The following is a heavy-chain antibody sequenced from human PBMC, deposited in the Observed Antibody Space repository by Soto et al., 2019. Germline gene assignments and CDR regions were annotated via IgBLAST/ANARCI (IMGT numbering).Heavy chain of an antibody. CDR1: GFTFSSYG. D-gene: IGHD3-22*01. J-gene: IGHJ4*02. V-gene: IGHV3-30*03. CDR2: ISSDGSNK. Sequence: QVQLVESGGGVVQPGRSLRLSCAASGFTFSSYGMHWVRQAPGKGLEWVAVISSDGSNKYYADSVKGRFTISRDNSKNTLYLQMHSLRPEDTAVYYCVGGYYFGDYWGQGTLVNVSS. CDR3: VGGYYFGDY.